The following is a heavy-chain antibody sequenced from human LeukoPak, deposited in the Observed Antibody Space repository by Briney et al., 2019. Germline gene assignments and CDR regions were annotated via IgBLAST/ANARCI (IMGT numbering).Heavy chain of an antibody. V-gene: IGHV4-59*01. CDR2: IYDSGTT. CDR3: AKKVESKWFDP. J-gene: IGHJ5*02. CDR1: GGSISGYY. D-gene: IGHD1-1*01. Sequence: SETLSLTCTVSGGSISGYYWSWVRQPPGKGLEWIGYIYDSGTTNYSPSLKSRVTISEDTSKNQFSLKLTSVTAADTAVYYCAKKVESKWFDPWGQGTLVTVSS.